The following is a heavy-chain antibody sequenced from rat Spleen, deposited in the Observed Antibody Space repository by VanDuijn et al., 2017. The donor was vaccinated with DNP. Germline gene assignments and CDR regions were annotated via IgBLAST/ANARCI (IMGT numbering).Heavy chain of an antibody. Sequence: EVQLTESGGDLMQPGRALELSCVASGFTFQIYWMTWIPQDPRKELQWVASITSSGGSTYYRDSVRGRFTISRDYARSTLYLQMDSLRSEDTATYYCATSSYFGYDYGFAYWGQGTLVTVSS. CDR2: ITSSGGST. CDR1: GFTFQIYW. D-gene: IGHD1-7*01. CDR3: ATSSYFGYDYGFAY. V-gene: IGHV5-31*01. J-gene: IGHJ3*01.